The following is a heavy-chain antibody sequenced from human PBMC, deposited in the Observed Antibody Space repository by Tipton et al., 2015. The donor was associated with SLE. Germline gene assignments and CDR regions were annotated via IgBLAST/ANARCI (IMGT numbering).Heavy chain of an antibody. D-gene: IGHD3-3*02. Sequence: TLSLTCTVSGGSISSKNYYWGWIRQPPGKGLEWIGSIHYSGSTYDNPSFKSRVTISVDTSKNQFSLKLSSVTAADTAVYYCARGPPFMEWERNWFDPWGQGTLVTVSS. CDR2: IHYSGST. CDR3: ARGPPFMEWERNWFDP. CDR1: GGSISSKNYY. V-gene: IGHV4-39*07. J-gene: IGHJ5*02.